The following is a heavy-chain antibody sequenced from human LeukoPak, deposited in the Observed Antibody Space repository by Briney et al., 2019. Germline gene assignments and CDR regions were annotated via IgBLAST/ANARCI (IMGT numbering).Heavy chain of an antibody. CDR2: INSDGSST. Sequence: GGSLRLSCAASGFTFSSYWMHWVRQAPGKGLVWVSRINSDGSSTSYADSVKGRFTISRDNAKNTLYLQKNSLRAEDTAVYYCARASIKRLQQLAKGINFDYWGQGTLVTVSS. V-gene: IGHV3-74*01. D-gene: IGHD6-13*01. CDR3: ARASIKRLQQLAKGINFDY. CDR1: GFTFSSYW. J-gene: IGHJ4*02.